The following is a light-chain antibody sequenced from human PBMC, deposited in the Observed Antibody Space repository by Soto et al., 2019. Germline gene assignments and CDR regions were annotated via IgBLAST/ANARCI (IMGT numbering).Light chain of an antibody. V-gene: IGKV3-11*01. CDR3: QQRNNWPPIT. Sequence: EIVLTQSPATLSLSPGERGTVSCRASQSVSDLLAWYQQRPGQAPRLLIYDVSTRAAGIPARFSGSGSGTDFTLTISSLVPNDFAVYYCQQRNNWPPITFGQGTRLDVK. CDR1: QSVSDL. CDR2: DVS. J-gene: IGKJ5*01.